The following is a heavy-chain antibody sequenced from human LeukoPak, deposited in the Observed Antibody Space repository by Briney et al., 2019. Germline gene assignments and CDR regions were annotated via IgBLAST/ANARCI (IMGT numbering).Heavy chain of an antibody. D-gene: IGHD3-10*01. V-gene: IGHV4-39*07. Sequence: PSETLSLTCTVSGGSISSSSYYWGWIRQPPGKGLEWIGSIYYSGSTYYNPSLKSRVTISVDTSKNQFSLKLSSVTAADTAVYYCARSGARFGESKRGYYYYYYMDVWGKGTTVTASS. CDR1: GGSISSSSYY. CDR3: ARSGARFGESKRGYYYYYYMDV. J-gene: IGHJ6*03. CDR2: IYYSGST.